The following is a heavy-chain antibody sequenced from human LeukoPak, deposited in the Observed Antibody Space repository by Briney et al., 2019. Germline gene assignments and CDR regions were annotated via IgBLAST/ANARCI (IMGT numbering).Heavy chain of an antibody. J-gene: IGHJ6*04. CDR1: GGSISSSSYY. D-gene: IGHD6-6*01. Sequence: SETLSLTCTVSGGSISSSSYYWGWIRQPPGKGLEWIGSIYYSGSTYYNPSLKSRVTISVDTSKNQFSLKLSSVTAADTAVYYCASIAARASGWGKGTTVTVSS. CDR2: IYYSGST. CDR3: ASIAARASG. V-gene: IGHV4-39*07.